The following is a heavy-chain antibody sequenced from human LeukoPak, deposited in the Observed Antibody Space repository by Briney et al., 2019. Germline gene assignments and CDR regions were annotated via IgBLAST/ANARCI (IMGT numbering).Heavy chain of an antibody. CDR3: ARDQGYYGMDV. CDR1: GFTFSTYA. Sequence: GGSLRLSCAASGFTFSTYAMSWVRQAPGKGLEWVAVIWYDGSNKYYADSVKGRFTISRDNSKDTLYLQMNSLRAEDTAVYYCARDQGYYGMDVWGQGTTVTVSS. V-gene: IGHV3-33*08. J-gene: IGHJ6*02. CDR2: IWYDGSNK.